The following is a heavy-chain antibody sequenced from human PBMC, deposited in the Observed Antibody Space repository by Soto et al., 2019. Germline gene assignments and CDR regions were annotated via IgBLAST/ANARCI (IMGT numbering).Heavy chain of an antibody. V-gene: IGHV4-34*01. CDR3: ARGWQWYDY. CDR2: INHSGST. CDR1: GGSFSCYY. J-gene: IGHJ4*02. Sequence: PSETLSLTCAVYGGSFSCYYWSWIRQPPGKGLEWIGEINHSGSTNYNPSLKSRVTISVDTSKNQFSLKLSSVTAADTAVYYCARGWQWYDYWGQGTLVTVSS. D-gene: IGHD6-19*01.